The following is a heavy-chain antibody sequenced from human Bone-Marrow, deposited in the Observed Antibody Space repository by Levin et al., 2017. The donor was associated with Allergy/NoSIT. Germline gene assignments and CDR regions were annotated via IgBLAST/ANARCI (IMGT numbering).Heavy chain of an antibody. D-gene: IGHD3-9*01. CDR2: IHYSGTT. CDR1: GDSITSGNYY. J-gene: IGHJ5*02. Sequence: SETLSLTCTVSGDSITSGNYYWSWIRQHPGRGLEWIGYIHYSGTTSYNPSLKSRLTMSVDTSNNQFSLRLNSVTAADTAVYYCARRIYYDPLTGYSDVKWFDPWGQGTLVTVSS. V-gene: IGHV4-31*03. CDR3: ARRIYYDPLTGYSDVKWFDP.